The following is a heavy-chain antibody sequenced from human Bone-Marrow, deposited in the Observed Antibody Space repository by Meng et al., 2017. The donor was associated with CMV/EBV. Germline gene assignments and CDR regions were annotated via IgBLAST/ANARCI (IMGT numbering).Heavy chain of an antibody. CDR1: GFTFSSYG. CDR3: ARDFNAPLWFGELWPNAFDI. V-gene: IGHV3-7*01. Sequence: GESLKISCAASGFTFSSYGMSWVRQAPGKGLEWVANIKQDGSEKYYVDSVKGRFTISRDNAKNSLYLQMNSLRAEDTAVYYCARDFNAPLWFGELWPNAFDIWGQGTMVTISS. J-gene: IGHJ3*02. D-gene: IGHD3-10*01. CDR2: IKQDGSEK.